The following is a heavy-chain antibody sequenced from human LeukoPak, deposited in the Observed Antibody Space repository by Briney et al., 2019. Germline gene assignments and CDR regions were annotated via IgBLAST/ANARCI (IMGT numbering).Heavy chain of an antibody. J-gene: IGHJ4*02. D-gene: IGHD3-22*01. CDR2: VYYTGGT. V-gene: IGHV4-39*01. CDR3: ARQPPWGTMIVVHYFDY. Sequence: SETLSLTCTVSGDSTSNSQYYRAWIRQSPGKGLEWIGSVYYTGGTFYNPSLKSRVTVSIDTSRNLFSLKLRSLTAADTAVYYCARQPPWGTMIVVHYFDYWGRGTLVAVSS. CDR1: GDSTSNSQYY.